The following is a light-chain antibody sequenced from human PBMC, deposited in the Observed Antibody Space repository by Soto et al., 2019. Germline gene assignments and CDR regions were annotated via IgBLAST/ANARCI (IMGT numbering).Light chain of an antibody. CDR1: QSILYSANNKNY. V-gene: IGKV4-1*01. CDR2: WAS. Sequence: DIVMTQSPDSLAVSLGERATINCKSSQSILYSANNKNYLVWYQQKPGQPPKLLIYWASTRESGVPDRFSGSGSGPDFTLTISSLQAEDVAVYYCQQYYSPPWTFGQGTKVEIK. J-gene: IGKJ1*01. CDR3: QQYYSPPWT.